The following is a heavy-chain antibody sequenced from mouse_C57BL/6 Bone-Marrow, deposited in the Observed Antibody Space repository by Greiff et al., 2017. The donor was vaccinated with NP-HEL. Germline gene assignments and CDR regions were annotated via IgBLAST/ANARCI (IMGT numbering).Heavy chain of an antibody. CDR2: IYPGDGDT. CDR1: GYAFSSSW. D-gene: IGHD2-4*01. J-gene: IGHJ3*01. Sequence: VQLKQSGPELVKPGASVKISCKASGYAFSSSWMNWVKQRPGKGLEWIGRIYPGDGDTNYNGKFKGKATLTADKSSSTAYMQLSSLTSEDSAVYFCARSGDYDAWFAYWGQGTLVTVSA. CDR3: ARSGDYDAWFAY. V-gene: IGHV1-82*01.